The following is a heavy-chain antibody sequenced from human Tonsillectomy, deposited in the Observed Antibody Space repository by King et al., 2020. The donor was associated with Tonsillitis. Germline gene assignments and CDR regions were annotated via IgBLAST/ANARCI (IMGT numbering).Heavy chain of an antibody. CDR2: IYYRGST. CDR3: AGFYRSGSHIDY. Sequence: QLQESGPGLVKPSETLSLTCTVSGGSISSSSYYWGWIRQPPGKGLEWIGSIYYRGSTYYNPSLQSRVTISVDTSKNQFSLKLSSVTAADTAVYYCAGFYRSGSHIDYWGQGTLVTVSS. J-gene: IGHJ4*02. V-gene: IGHV4-39*07. D-gene: IGHD3-10*01. CDR1: GGSISSSSYY.